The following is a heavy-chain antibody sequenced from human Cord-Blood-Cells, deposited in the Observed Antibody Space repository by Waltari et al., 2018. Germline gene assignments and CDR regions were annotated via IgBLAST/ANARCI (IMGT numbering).Heavy chain of an antibody. CDR1: GGSISSSSYH. Sequence: QLQLQESGPGLVKPSETLSLTCTVSGGSISSSSYHWGWIRQPPGKGLEWIGSIYYSGSTYYNPSLKSRVTISVDTSKNQFSLKLSSVTAADTAVYYCARLTYYYGSGSYYKGLFDYWGQGTLVTVSS. CDR2: IYYSGST. D-gene: IGHD3-10*01. J-gene: IGHJ4*02. CDR3: ARLTYYYGSGSYYKGLFDY. V-gene: IGHV4-39*01.